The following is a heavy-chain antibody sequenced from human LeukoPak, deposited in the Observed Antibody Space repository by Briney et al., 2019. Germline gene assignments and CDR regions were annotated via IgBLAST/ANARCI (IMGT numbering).Heavy chain of an antibody. CDR1: GGSFSGYY. V-gene: IGHV4-34*01. CDR2: INHSGST. Sequence: PSETLSLTCAVYGGSFSGYYWSWIRQPPGKGLEWIGEINHSGSTNYNPSLKSRVTISVDTSKNQFSLKLSSVTAADTAVYYCARLGNNYGYYYYYYYLDVWGKGTTVNISS. CDR3: ARLGNNYGYYYYYYYLDV. J-gene: IGHJ6*03. D-gene: IGHD5-18*01.